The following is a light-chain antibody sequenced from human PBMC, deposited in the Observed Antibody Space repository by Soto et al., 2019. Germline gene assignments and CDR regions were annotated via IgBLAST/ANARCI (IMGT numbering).Light chain of an antibody. CDR2: EVS. CDR3: SSYTSSSTLVV. Sequence: QSVLTQPASVSGSPGQSITISCIGTSSDVGGYGYVSWYQQHPGKAPKLMIYEVSSRPSGVSNRYSGSKSGNTASLTISGLQAEDEADYYCSSYTSSSTLVVFGGGTKLTVL. J-gene: IGLJ2*01. V-gene: IGLV2-14*01. CDR1: SSDVGGYGY.